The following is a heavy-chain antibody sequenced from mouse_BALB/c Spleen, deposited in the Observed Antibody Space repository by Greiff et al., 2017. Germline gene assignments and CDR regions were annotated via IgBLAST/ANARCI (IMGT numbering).Heavy chain of an antibody. CDR2: ISNGGGST. CDR1: GFTFSSYT. J-gene: IGHJ2*01. CDR3: ARQRDYFDY. Sequence: EVKLVESGGGLVQPGGSLKLSCAASGFTFSSYTMSWVRQTPEKRLEWVAYISNGGGSTYYPDTVKGRFTISRDNAKNTLYLQMSSLKSEDTAMYYCARQRDYFDYWGQGTTLTVSS. V-gene: IGHV5-12-2*01.